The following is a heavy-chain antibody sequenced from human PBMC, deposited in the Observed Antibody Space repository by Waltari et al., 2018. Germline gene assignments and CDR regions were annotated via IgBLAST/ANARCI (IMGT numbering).Heavy chain of an antibody. J-gene: IGHJ3*02. Sequence: QVQLQQWGAGLLKPSETLSLTCAVYGGSFSGYYWSWIRQPPGKGLEWIGEINHSGSTNYNPSLKSRVTISVDTSKNQFSLKLSSVTAADTAVYYCARETTVTTTNDAFDIWGQGTMVTVSS. D-gene: IGHD4-17*01. V-gene: IGHV4-34*01. CDR2: INHSGST. CDR1: GGSFSGYY. CDR3: ARETTVTTTNDAFDI.